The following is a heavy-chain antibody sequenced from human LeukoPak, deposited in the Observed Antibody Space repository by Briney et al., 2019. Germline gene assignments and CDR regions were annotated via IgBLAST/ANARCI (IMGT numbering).Heavy chain of an antibody. D-gene: IGHD5-18*01. CDR3: ARGPIQLWIHNAMDV. CDR2: IRGKAYRGTT. Sequence: GGSLRLSCSASGFTFSSYAMHWVRQAPGKGLEWVGFIRGKAYRGTTEYAPPVRGRFSISRDDSNSIAYLQMNTLQTEDTAVYYCARGPIQLWIHNAMDVWGQGTTVTVSS. V-gene: IGHV3-49*04. CDR1: GFTFSSYA. J-gene: IGHJ6*02.